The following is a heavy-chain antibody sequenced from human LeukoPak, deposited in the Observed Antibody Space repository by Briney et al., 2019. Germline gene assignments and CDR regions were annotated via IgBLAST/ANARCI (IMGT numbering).Heavy chain of an antibody. J-gene: IGHJ4*02. Sequence: GRSLRLSCAASGFTFSSYAMHWVRQAPGKGLEWVAVISYDGSNKYYADSVKGRFTISRDNFKNTLYLQMNSLEPEDTAVYYCAKEGYCSGGSCPIIDYWGQGTLVTVSS. CDR2: ISYDGSNK. CDR3: AKEGYCSGGSCPIIDY. D-gene: IGHD2-15*01. V-gene: IGHV3-30-3*01. CDR1: GFTFSSYA.